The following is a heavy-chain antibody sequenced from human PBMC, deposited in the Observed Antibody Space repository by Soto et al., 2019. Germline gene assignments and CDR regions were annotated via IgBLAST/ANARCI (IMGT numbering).Heavy chain of an antibody. Sequence: VQLVESGGGVVQPGRSLRLSCAASGFTFSSYGMHWVRQAPGKGLEWVAVIWYDGSNKYYADSVKGRFTISRDNSKNTLYLQMNSLRAEDTAVYYCAREGNYCSGGSCYFQIDYWGQGTLVTVSS. D-gene: IGHD2-15*01. CDR2: IWYDGSNK. V-gene: IGHV3-33*01. J-gene: IGHJ4*02. CDR1: GFTFSSYG. CDR3: AREGNYCSGGSCYFQIDY.